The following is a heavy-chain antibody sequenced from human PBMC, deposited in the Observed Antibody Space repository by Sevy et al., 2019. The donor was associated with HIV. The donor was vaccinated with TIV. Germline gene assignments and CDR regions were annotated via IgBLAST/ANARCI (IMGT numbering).Heavy chain of an antibody. V-gene: IGHV3-15*01. CDR1: GFTFSNAW. D-gene: IGHD5-12*01. CDR3: ATGAQFSGSVFDY. Sequence: GGSLRLSCAASGFTFSNAWMSWVRQAPGKGLEWVGRVKSKTAGGTTDYPAPVEGRFIISRDDSNNTLYLQMNSLKAEDTAVYYCATGAQFSGSVFDYWGQGTLVTVSS. J-gene: IGHJ4*02. CDR2: VKSKTAGGTT.